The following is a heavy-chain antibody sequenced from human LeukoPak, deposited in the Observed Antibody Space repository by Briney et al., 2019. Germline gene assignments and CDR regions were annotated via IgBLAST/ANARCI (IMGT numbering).Heavy chain of an antibody. J-gene: IGHJ4*02. CDR1: GFTFSSYW. CDR2: IKNDGSFT. Sequence: PGGSLRLSCAASGFTFSSYWMYWVRQAPGKGLVWVSGIKNDGSFTGYADSVKGRFSISRDNAKNTLCLQMNSLRAEDTAVYYCASGIVPTTEGGRRDYWGRGTLVTVSS. CDR3: ASGIVPTTEGGRRDY. D-gene: IGHD5-12*01. V-gene: IGHV3-74*01.